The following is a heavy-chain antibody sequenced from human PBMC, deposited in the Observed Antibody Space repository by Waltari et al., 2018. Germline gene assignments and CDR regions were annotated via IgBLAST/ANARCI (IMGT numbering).Heavy chain of an antibody. Sequence: QVQLQESGPGLVKPSETLSLTCAVSGYSISSGYYWGWIRQPPGKGLEWIGIIAHRGSTYYNPSLKSRFTISVDTSKNQFSLKLSSVTAADTAVYYCARGTGSSSWYYFDYWGQGTLVTVSS. J-gene: IGHJ4*02. V-gene: IGHV4-38-2*01. D-gene: IGHD6-13*01. CDR2: IAHRGST. CDR3: ARGTGSSSWYYFDY. CDR1: GYSISSGYY.